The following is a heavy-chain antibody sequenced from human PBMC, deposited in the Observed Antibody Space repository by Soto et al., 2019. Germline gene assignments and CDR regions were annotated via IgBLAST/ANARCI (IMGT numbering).Heavy chain of an antibody. CDR3: TTDRSGYVLLWFGESAADDY. D-gene: IGHD3-10*01. J-gene: IGHJ4*02. CDR2: IKSKTDGGTT. V-gene: IGHV3-15*01. CDR1: GFTFSNAW. Sequence: SLRLSCAASGFTFSNAWMSWVRQAPGKGLEWVGRIKSKTDGGTTDYAAPVKGRFTISRDDSKNTLYLQMNSLKTEDTAVYYCTTDRSGYVLLWFGESAADDYWGQGTLVTVSS.